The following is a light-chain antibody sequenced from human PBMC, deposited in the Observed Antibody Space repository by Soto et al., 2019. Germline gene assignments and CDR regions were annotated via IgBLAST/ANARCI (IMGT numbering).Light chain of an antibody. Sequence: VVLTQSPATLSLSPGERATLSCRTSLSVSVYLDWYQQKPGQAPRLLIYGASTRATGIPDRFSGSGSGTDFILTISRLEPDDFAVYYCQQYGRSPRTFGQGTKVDIK. V-gene: IGKV3-20*01. J-gene: IGKJ1*01. CDR1: LSVSVY. CDR3: QQYGRSPRT. CDR2: GAS.